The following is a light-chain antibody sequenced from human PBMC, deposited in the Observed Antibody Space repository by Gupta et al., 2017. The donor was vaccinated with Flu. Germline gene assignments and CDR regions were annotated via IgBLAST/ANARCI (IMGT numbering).Light chain of an antibody. CDR1: RDRTIH. Sequence: QMHHSTSSLSASVGDRVTITCQASRDRTIHLNCDQQRPGKAPQLRIDDASYLEPGVPSRFSATGSGTDFALTISSLQAEDMATYYCHQYDSTTRTFGPGTKVEIK. J-gene: IGKJ1*01. V-gene: IGKV1-33*01. CDR2: DAS. CDR3: HQYDSTTRT.